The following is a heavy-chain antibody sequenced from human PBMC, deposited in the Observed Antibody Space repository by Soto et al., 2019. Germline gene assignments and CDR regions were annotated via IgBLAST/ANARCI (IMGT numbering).Heavy chain of an antibody. CDR3: ARDLDRLQSDPFDY. J-gene: IGHJ4*02. CDR2: ISYDGSNK. Sequence: VAVISYDGSNKYYADSVKGRFTISRDNSKNTLYLQMNSLRAEDTAVYYCARDLDRLQSDPFDYWGQGTLVTVSS. V-gene: IGHV3-30-3*01. D-gene: IGHD3-22*01.